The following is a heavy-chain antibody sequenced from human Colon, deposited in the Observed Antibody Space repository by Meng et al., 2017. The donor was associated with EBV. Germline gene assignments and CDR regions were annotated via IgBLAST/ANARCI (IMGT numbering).Heavy chain of an antibody. J-gene: IGHJ4*02. CDR1: GGSISSSSHY. CDR2: VYYSGST. D-gene: IGHD3-22*01. V-gene: IGHV4-39*07. CDR3: ARRTFYFDNSGSGCFFDS. Sequence: LPPQESGPGPLKPSETLSLTCTVSGGSISSSSHYWDWIRQPPGKGLEWIGSVYYSGSTFYSPSLKSRVTISIDTSKNQFSLKLNSGTAADTAIYYCARRTFYFDNSGSGCFFDSWGQGTLVTVSS.